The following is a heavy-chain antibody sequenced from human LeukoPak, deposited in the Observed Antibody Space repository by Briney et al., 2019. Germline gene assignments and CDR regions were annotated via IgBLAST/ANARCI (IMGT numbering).Heavy chain of an antibody. J-gene: IGHJ4*02. CDR1: GGTLSSYC. V-gene: IGHV1-69*01. CDR2: IIPIFGTA. D-gene: IGHD6-6*01. Sequence: WVKVSCKASGGTLSSYCISWVRQAPGHGLEWMGGIIPIFGTANYAQKSKGRVTITAEESTSTAYMELSSLRSEDTAVYYCARAAIAASFGDFDYWGEKTLVTVSS. CDR3: ARAAIAASFGDFDY.